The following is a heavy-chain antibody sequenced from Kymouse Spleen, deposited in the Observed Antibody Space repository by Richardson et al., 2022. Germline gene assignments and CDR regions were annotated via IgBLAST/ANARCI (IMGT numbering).Heavy chain of an antibody. Sequence: EVQLVESGGGLVKPGGSLRLSCAASGFTFSSYSMNWVRQAPGKGLEWVSSISSSSSYIYYADSVKGRFTISRDNAKNSLYLQMNSLRAEDTAVYYCARGTTGTTAFDIWGQGTMVTVSS. CDR3: ARGTTGTTAFDI. CDR2: ISSSSSYI. D-gene: IGHD1-1*01. CDR1: GFTFSSYS. J-gene: IGHJ3*02. V-gene: IGHV3-21*03.